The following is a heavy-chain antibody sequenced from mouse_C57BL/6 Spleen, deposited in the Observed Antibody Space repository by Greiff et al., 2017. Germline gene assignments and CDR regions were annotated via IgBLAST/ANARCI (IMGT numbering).Heavy chain of an antibody. CDR2: ISNLAYSI. Sequence: EVHLVESGGGLVQPGGSLKLSCAASGFTFSDYGMAWVRQAPRTGPEWVAFISNLAYSIYSADTVTGRFTISRENAKNTLYLEMSSLRSEATAMYYCARNYYGSSYDYAMDYWGQGTSVTVSS. V-gene: IGHV5-15*01. J-gene: IGHJ4*01. D-gene: IGHD1-1*01. CDR1: GFTFSDYG. CDR3: ARNYYGSSYDYAMDY.